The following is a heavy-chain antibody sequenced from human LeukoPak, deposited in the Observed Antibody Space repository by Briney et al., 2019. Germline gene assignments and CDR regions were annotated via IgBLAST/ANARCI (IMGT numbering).Heavy chain of an antibody. CDR1: GGSISSYY. Sequence: PSKTLSLTCTVSGGSISSYYWSWIRQPPGKGLEWIGYIYYSGSTDYNPSLKSRVTISVDTSENQFSLKLSSVTAADTAVYYCASLYSSSWYDAFDIWGQGTMVTVSS. CDR3: ASLYSSSWYDAFDI. D-gene: IGHD6-13*01. CDR2: IYYSGST. J-gene: IGHJ3*02. V-gene: IGHV4-59*01.